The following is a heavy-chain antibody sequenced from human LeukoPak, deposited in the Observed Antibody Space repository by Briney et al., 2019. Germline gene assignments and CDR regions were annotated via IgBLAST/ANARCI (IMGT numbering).Heavy chain of an antibody. D-gene: IGHD3-3*01. CDR3: ARVVGDYFWSGYSYNWFDP. V-gene: IGHV1-46*01. Sequence: SVKVSCKASGYTFTSYYMHWVRQAPGQGLEWMGIINPSGGSTSYAQKFQGRVTMTRDMSTSTVYMELSSLRSEDTAVYYCARVVGDYFWSGYSYNWFDPWGQGTLVTVSS. J-gene: IGHJ5*02. CDR2: INPSGGST. CDR1: GYTFTSYY.